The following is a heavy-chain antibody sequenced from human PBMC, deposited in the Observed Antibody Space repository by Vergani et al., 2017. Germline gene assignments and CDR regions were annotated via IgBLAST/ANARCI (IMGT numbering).Heavy chain of an antibody. CDR3: AREYSSTSGRAFDF. D-gene: IGHD2-2*01. V-gene: IGHV3-30*19. CDR2: VSTGTKSQ. J-gene: IGHJ3*01. CDR1: GFTLNTYG. Sequence: QVQILQSGGGVVQPGGSLRLSCTLSGFTLNTYGIHWVRQAPGKGLEWVSFVSTGTKSQSYAESVKGRFTISRDSAKNSLYLQMDSLRAEDTAVYYCAREYSSTSGRAFDFWGQGTKVTVSS.